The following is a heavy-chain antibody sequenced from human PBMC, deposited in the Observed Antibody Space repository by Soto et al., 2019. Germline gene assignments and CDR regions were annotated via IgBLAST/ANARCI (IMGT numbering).Heavy chain of an antibody. Sequence: GGSLRLSCAASGFTFSSYWMSWVRQAPGKGLEWVANIKQDGSEKYYVDSVKGRFTISRDNAKNSLYLQMNSLRAEDTAVYYCARDAVATQTDAFDRWGQGTMVTVSS. CDR2: IKQDGSEK. CDR1: GFTFSSYW. D-gene: IGHD6-19*01. CDR3: ARDAVATQTDAFDR. J-gene: IGHJ3*02. V-gene: IGHV3-7*01.